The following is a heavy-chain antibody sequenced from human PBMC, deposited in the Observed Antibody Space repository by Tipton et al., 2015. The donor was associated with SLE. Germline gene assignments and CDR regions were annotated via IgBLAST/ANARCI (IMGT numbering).Heavy chain of an antibody. CDR3: ARGGGSYYDY. V-gene: IGHV4-4*07. D-gene: IGHD1-26*01. CDR2: IYTSAST. CDR1: GGSISGYY. Sequence: TLSLTCTVSGGSISGYYWRWVRQPAGKGLEWIGRIYTSASTIYNPSLKSRVTLSSDTSKNQVSLRVRSVTAADTAVYYCARGGGSYYDYWGQGTLVTVSS. J-gene: IGHJ4*02.